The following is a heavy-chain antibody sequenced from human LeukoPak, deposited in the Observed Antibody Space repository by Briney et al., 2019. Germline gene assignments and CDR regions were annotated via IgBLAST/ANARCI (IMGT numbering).Heavy chain of an antibody. D-gene: IGHD3-22*01. V-gene: IGHV4-59*11. Sequence: SETLSLTRTVSGDSIGSHYGSWIRQPPGEGLEWIGYIFYVGSTNYNPSIKSRVTISVDTYKNQLSLKLNAVTAADTAVYYCARDYYDSRGEAFDIWGQGTMVTVSS. CDR1: GDSIGSHY. J-gene: IGHJ3*02. CDR3: ARDYYDSRGEAFDI. CDR2: IFYVGST.